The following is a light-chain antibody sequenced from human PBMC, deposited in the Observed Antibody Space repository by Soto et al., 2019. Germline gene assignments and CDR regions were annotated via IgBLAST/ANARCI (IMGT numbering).Light chain of an antibody. CDR3: AAWDDSLNGRA. Sequence: QSVLTQPPSASGTPGQRVTISCSGSNSNIGSNTVNWYQQLPGTAPKLLIYYDNLRPSGVPDRISGSKSGTSASPAISGLQSDDEADYYCAAWDDSLNGRAFGTGTKVTVL. V-gene: IGLV1-44*01. CDR1: NSNIGSNT. J-gene: IGLJ1*01. CDR2: YDN.